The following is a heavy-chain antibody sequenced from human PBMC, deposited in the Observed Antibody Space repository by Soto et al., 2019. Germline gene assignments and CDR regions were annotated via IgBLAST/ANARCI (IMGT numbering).Heavy chain of an antibody. CDR2: IIPILGIA. CDR1: GGTFSSYT. V-gene: IGHV1-69*04. Sequence: ASVKVSCKASGGTFSSYTISWVRQAPGQGLEWMGRIIPILGIANYAQKFQGRVTITADKSTSTAYMELSSLRPEDTAVYYCARDLAGSGYYYVPWFDPGGQETLFTFSS. D-gene: IGHD3-22*01. CDR3: ARDLAGSGYYYVPWFDP. J-gene: IGHJ5*02.